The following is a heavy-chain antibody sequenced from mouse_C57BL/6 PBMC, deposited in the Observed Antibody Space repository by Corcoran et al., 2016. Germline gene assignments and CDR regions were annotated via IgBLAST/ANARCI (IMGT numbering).Heavy chain of an antibody. V-gene: IGHV1-26*01. CDR1: GYTFTDYY. D-gene: IGHD2-4*01. Sequence: EVQLQQSGPELVKPGASVKISYKASGYTFTDYYMNWVKQSHGKSLEWIGDINPNNGGTSYNQKFKGKATLTVDKSSSTAYMELRSLTSEDSAVYYCARRGLSNWYFDVWGTGTTVTVSS. CDR2: INPNNGGT. J-gene: IGHJ1*03. CDR3: ARRGLSNWYFDV.